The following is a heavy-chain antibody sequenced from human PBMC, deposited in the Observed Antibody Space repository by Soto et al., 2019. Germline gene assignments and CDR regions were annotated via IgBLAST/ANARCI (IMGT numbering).Heavy chain of an antibody. Sequence: EVQLLESGGGLVQPGGSLRLSCAASGFTFSSYAMSWVRQAPGKGLEWVSAISGSGGSTYYADSVKGRFTISRDNSKNMLYLQNKSLRAEDTAVYYCTNEPSYYSGSGSYPLFVEDESYYFDYWGQGTLVTVSS. J-gene: IGHJ4*02. V-gene: IGHV3-23*01. CDR1: GFTFSSYA. CDR3: TNEPSYYSGSGSYPLFVEDESYYFDY. D-gene: IGHD3-10*01. CDR2: ISGSGGST.